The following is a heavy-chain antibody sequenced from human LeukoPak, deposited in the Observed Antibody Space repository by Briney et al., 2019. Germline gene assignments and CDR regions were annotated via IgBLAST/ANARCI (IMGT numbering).Heavy chain of an antibody. D-gene: IGHD6-19*01. CDR3: ARKGTSGWVGFEI. CDR2: ITTHNGNT. J-gene: IGHJ3*02. V-gene: IGHV1-18*01. Sequence: ASVKVSCKAAGYTFTSYGISWVRQAPGQGIEWMGWITTHNGNTRYAQKVYGRVTMTTDTSTSIAYMELRSLTSDDTAVYFCARKGTSGWVGFEIWGQGTMVTVSS. CDR1: GYTFTSYG.